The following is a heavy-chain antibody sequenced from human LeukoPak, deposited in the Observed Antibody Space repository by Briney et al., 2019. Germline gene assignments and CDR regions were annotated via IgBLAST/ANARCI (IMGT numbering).Heavy chain of an antibody. CDR3: ARERAISGVVTNHYYYYGMDV. CDR2: IIPILGIA. Sequence: SVKVSCKASGGTFSSYAISWVRQAPGQGLEWMGRIIPILGIANYAQKFQGRVTITADKSTSTAYMELSSLRSEDTAVYYCARERAISGVVTNHYYYYGMDVWGQGTTVTVSS. V-gene: IGHV1-69*04. D-gene: IGHD3-3*01. CDR1: GGTFSSYA. J-gene: IGHJ6*02.